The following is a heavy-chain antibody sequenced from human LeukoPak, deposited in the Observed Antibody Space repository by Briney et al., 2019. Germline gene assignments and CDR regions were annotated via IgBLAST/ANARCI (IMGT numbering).Heavy chain of an antibody. J-gene: IGHJ6*03. CDR1: GFTFSSYS. Sequence: GGSLRLSRAASGFTFSSYSMNWVRQAPGKGLEWVSYISTSSSTIYYADSVKGRFTISRDNAKNSLYLQMNSLRAEDTAVYYCARGRTVYYYYMDVWGKGTTVTVSS. CDR2: ISTSSSTI. V-gene: IGHV3-48*01. D-gene: IGHD4-17*01. CDR3: ARGRTVYYYYMDV.